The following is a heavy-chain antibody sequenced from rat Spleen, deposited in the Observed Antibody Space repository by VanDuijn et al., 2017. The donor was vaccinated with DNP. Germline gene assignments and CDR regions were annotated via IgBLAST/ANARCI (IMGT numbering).Heavy chain of an antibody. CDR1: GFTFSNHG. D-gene: IGHD1-2*01. V-gene: IGHV5S10*01. CDR3: ATQAYSSYFDY. Sequence: EVQLVESGGGLVQPGRSLKLSCAASGFTFSNHGMAWVRQAPKKGLEWVATIIYDGTRTYYRDSVKGRFTISRDDAQSTLFLQMDSLRSEDTATYYCATQAYSSYFDYWGQGVMVTVSS. J-gene: IGHJ2*01. CDR2: IIYDGTRT.